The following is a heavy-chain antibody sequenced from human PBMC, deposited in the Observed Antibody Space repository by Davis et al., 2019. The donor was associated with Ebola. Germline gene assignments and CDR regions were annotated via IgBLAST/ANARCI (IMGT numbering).Heavy chain of an antibody. CDR3: ARGGPSGWQGDFDY. CDR1: GFTFSSSA. D-gene: IGHD6-19*01. J-gene: IGHJ4*02. V-gene: IGHV3-23*01. CDR2: ISGSGGST. Sequence: GESLKISCAASGFTFSSSAMSWVRQAPGKGLEWVSVISGSGGSTHYADSVKGRFTISRDNAKNTLYLQMNSLRAEDTAVYYCARGGPSGWQGDFDYWGQGTLVTVSS.